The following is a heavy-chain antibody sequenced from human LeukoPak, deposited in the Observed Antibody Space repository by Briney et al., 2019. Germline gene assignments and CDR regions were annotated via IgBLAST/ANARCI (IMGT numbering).Heavy chain of an antibody. CDR2: IYYSGST. V-gene: IGHV4-59*01. D-gene: IGHD3-10*01. J-gene: IGHJ4*02. CDR3: ARDGYGSGSYLDY. Sequence: SETLSLTRTVSGGSISSYYWSWIRQPPGKGLEWIGYIYYSGSTNYNPSLKSRVTISVDTSKNQFSLKLSSVTAADTAVYYCARDGYGSGSYLDYWGQGTLVTVSS. CDR1: GGSISSYY.